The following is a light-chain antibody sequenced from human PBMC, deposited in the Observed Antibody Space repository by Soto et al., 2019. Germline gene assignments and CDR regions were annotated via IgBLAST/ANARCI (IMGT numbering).Light chain of an antibody. J-gene: IGKJ5*01. Sequence: ENVLTQSPATLSLSPGERATLSCRASQGTSRYLSWYQQKPGQAPRLLIYGASSRATGIPDRFSGSGSGTDFTLTISRLEPEDFAVYYCQQYSSSPLSFGEGTRLEIK. CDR1: QGTSRY. V-gene: IGKV3-20*01. CDR3: QQYSSSPLS. CDR2: GAS.